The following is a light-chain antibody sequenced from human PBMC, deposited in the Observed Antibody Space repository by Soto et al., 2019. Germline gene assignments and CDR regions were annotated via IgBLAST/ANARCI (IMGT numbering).Light chain of an antibody. CDR1: SSDVGGYNY. CDR2: DVN. V-gene: IGLV2-14*01. Sequence: QSVLTQPASVSGSPGQSITISYTGTSSDVGGYNYVSWYQQHPGKAPKLMIYDVNNRPSGVSNRFSGSKSGNTASLTISGLQAEDEADYYCSSYTSSSTLVVFGGGTKLTVL. CDR3: SSYTSSSTLVV. J-gene: IGLJ2*01.